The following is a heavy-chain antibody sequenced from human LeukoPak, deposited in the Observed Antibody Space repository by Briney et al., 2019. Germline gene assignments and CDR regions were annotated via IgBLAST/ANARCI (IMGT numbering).Heavy chain of an antibody. J-gene: IGHJ4*02. CDR1: GFTFSSYG. Sequence: GGSLRLSCAASGFTFSSYGMHWVRQAPGKGLEWVAFIRFDGSNKYYADSMKGRFTISRDNSKNTPYLQMNSLRPEDTAVYYCAKDSKRWKTYYYASGSYHFDYWGQGTLVTVSS. D-gene: IGHD3-10*01. CDR2: IRFDGSNK. V-gene: IGHV3-30*02. CDR3: AKDSKRWKTYYYASGSYHFDY.